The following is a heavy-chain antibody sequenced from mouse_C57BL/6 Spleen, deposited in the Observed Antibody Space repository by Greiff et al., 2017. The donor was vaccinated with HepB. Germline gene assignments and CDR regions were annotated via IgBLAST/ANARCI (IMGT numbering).Heavy chain of an antibody. CDR3: ARESTTGVFAY. J-gene: IGHJ3*01. CDR2: IYPGDGDT. D-gene: IGHD5-1*01. V-gene: IGHV1-82*01. CDR1: GYAFSSSW. Sequence: VQLQQSGPELVKPGASVKISCKASGYAFSSSWMNWVKQRPGKGLEWIGRIYPGDGDTNYNGKFKGKATLTADKSSSTAYMQRSSLTSEDSAVYFCARESTTGVFAYWGQGTLVTVSA.